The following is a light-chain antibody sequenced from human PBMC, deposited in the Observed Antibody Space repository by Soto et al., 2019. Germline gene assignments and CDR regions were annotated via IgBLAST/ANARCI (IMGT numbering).Light chain of an antibody. CDR3: SSYTRNTTGV. J-gene: IGLJ3*02. CDR1: SSDVGGYKY. Sequence: QSVLTQPASVSGSPGQSITISCTGTSSDVGGYKYVSWYQHHPGKAPKLLIYDVTNRPSGVSNRFSGSKSGNTASLTISGLQAEDEADYYCSSYTRNTTGVFVGGTQQTVL. CDR2: DVT. V-gene: IGLV2-14*03.